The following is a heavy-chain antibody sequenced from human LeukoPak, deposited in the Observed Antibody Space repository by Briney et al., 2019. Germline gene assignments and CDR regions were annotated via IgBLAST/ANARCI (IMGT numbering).Heavy chain of an antibody. CDR1: GGSITITNY. Sequence: SETLSLTCGVSGGSITITNYWTWVRQPPGKGLEWIGEANLQGSTNYNPSLMGRVAISVDTSENHISLQLTSVTAADAAVYYCAREGGPYRPLDYSGQGTLVTVSS. J-gene: IGHJ4*02. CDR2: ANLQGST. CDR3: AREGGPYRPLDY. V-gene: IGHV4-4*02.